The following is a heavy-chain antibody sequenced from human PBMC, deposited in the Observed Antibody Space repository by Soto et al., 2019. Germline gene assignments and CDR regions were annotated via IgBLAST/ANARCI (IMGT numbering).Heavy chain of an antibody. CDR1: GGSFSGYD. V-gene: IGHV4-34*01. CDR2: INHSGST. CDR3: ARVPGTRYYYYYYYMDV. D-gene: IGHD1-1*01. J-gene: IGHJ6*03. Sequence: SETLSLTCAVYGGSFSGYDWSWIRQPPGKGLEWIGEINHSGSTNYNPSLKSRVTISVDTSKNQFSLKLSSVTAADTAVYYCARVPGTRYYYYYYYMDVWGKGTTVTVSS.